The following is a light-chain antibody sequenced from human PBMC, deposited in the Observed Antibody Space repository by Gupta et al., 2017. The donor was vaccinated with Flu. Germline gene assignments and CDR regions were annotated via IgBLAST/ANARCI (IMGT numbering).Light chain of an antibody. Sequence: SYELTQPPSVSVSPGQTARITCSGDALPKQYAYWYQQKPGQAPVLVIYKDNERPSEIPERFSGSSSGTTVTLIISGVQAEDEADYYCQSADSTESYVVFGGGTKLTVL. CDR3: QSADSTESYVV. J-gene: IGLJ2*01. V-gene: IGLV3-25*02. CDR2: KDN. CDR1: ALPKQY.